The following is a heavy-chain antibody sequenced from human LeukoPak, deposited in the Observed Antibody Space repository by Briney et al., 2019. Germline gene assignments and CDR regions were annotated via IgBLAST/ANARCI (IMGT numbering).Heavy chain of an antibody. CDR3: ARGVGYCSGGSCHNRNYYYGMDV. Sequence: PSETLSLTCTVSGGSISSYYWSWIRQPPGKGLEWIGYIYYSGSTNYNPTLKSRVTISVDTSKNQFSLKLSSVTAADTAVYYCARGVGYCSGGSCHNRNYYYGMDVWGQGTTVTVSS. V-gene: IGHV4-59*01. J-gene: IGHJ6*02. CDR1: GGSISSYY. CDR2: IYYSGST. D-gene: IGHD2-15*01.